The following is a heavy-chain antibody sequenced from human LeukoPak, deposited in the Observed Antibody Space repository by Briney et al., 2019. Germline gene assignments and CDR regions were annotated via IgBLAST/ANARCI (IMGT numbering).Heavy chain of an antibody. J-gene: IGHJ3*02. CDR3: ARRGPREAFDI. CDR2: IWYDGSNK. V-gene: IGHV3-33*01. Sequence: GGSLRLSCAASGFTFSSYGMHWVRQAPGKGLEWVAVIWYDGSNKYYADSVKGRFTISRDSSKNTLYLQMNSLRAEDTAVYYCARRGPREAFDIWGQGTMVTVSS. D-gene: IGHD3-10*01. CDR1: GFTFSSYG.